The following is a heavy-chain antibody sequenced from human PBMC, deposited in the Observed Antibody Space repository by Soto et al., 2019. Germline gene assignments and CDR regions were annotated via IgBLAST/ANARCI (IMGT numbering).Heavy chain of an antibody. J-gene: IGHJ6*02. D-gene: IGHD2-15*01. Sequence: QVQLVESGGGVVQPGRSLRLSCVASGFTFRSYVMYWVRQAPGKGLEWVAVISYDGNNKYYADSVKGRFTISRDNSKXTVYLQXXSLRAEDTAVYYCARAGCDGGSCYTLVGLRYGMDVWGQGTTVTVSS. CDR1: GFTFRSYV. CDR3: ARAGCDGGSCYTLVGLRYGMDV. CDR2: ISYDGNNK. V-gene: IGHV3-30-3*01.